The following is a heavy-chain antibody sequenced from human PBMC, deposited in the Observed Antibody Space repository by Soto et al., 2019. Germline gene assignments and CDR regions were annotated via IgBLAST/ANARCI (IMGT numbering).Heavy chain of an antibody. CDR1: GGSISSYY. Sequence: SETLSLSCTVSGGSISSYYWGWIRQSPGKGLEWIGYIYYSGSTNYNPSLKSRVTISVDTSKNQFSLKLSSVTAADTAVYYCARGPDYPDMNFDYWGQGTLVTVS. D-gene: IGHD5-12*01. J-gene: IGHJ4*02. V-gene: IGHV4-59*01. CDR2: IYYSGST. CDR3: ARGPDYPDMNFDY.